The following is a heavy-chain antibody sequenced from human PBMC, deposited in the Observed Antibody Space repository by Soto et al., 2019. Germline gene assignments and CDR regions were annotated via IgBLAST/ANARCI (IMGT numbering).Heavy chain of an antibody. D-gene: IGHD4-4*01. CDR3: ARDNDRLQLGGNYYYILDV. CDR1: GGTFSSSA. CDR2: IIPLFRTP. J-gene: IGHJ6*02. V-gene: IGHV1-69*12. Sequence: QVQLVQSGAEMKEPGSSVKVSCKTSGGTFSSSAISWLRQAPGQGLEWMGGIIPLFRTPDYAQKFQGRVTIAADETTSTAYMELSSLRSEDTAVYYCARDNDRLQLGGNYYYILDVWGHGTTITVS.